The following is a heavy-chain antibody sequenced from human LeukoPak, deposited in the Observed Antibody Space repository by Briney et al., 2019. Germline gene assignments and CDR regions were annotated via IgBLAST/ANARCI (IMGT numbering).Heavy chain of an antibody. Sequence: GASVKVSCKASGYTFTGYYMHWVRQAPGQGLEWMGWINPNSGGTNYAQKFKGRVTMTRDTSISTAYMELSRLRSDDTAVYYCARGSTYQLLYSCSHWGQGTLVTVSS. CDR3: ARGSTYQLLYSCSH. D-gene: IGHD2-2*02. V-gene: IGHV1-2*02. CDR1: GYTFTGYY. J-gene: IGHJ4*02. CDR2: INPNSGGT.